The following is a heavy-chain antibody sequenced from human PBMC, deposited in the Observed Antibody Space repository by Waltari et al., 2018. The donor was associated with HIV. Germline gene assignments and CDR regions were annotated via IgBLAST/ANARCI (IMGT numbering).Heavy chain of an antibody. CDR1: GFTVSSQW. D-gene: IGHD2-15*01. CDR3: ARGVGDGMDV. V-gene: IGHV3-74*02. CDR2: SNKTGSNT. Sequence: EVQLVESGGGLVQPGGALRLSCEASGFTVSSQWVHWVHQAPGKGLVLGAVSNKTGSNTRDAGSVDGRLTISRDNAENTLYLRMNRRRAEDTAVYYCARGVGDGMDVGGQGTTVTVS. J-gene: IGHJ6*02.